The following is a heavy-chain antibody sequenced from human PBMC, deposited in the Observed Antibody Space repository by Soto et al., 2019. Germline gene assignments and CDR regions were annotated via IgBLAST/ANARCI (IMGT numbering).Heavy chain of an antibody. V-gene: IGHV4-38-2*01. Sequence: SETLSLTCAVSGYSINSGYYGAGIRRPAERVEEWIGRGDRGGSIYYNPSLRSRVTISVDTSKKRFSLKVRSVTAADTATYYCAVGYCDTANRPREYFHHGGQGTLVTVS. CDR1: GYSINSGYY. J-gene: IGHJ1*01. CDR2: GDRGGSI. CDR3: AVGYCDTANRPREYFHH. D-gene: IGHD2-2*03.